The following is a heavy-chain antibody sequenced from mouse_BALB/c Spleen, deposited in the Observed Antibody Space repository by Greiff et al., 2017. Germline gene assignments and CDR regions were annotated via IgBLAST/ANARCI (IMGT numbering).Heavy chain of an antibody. Sequence: EVQLQQSGGDLVKPGGSLKLSCAASGFTFSSFGMHWVRQAPEKGLEWVAYISSGSSTIYYADTVKGRFTISRDNPKNTLFLQMTSLRSEDTAMYYCARFALTGYYFDYWGQGTTLTVSS. CDR3: ARFALTGYYFDY. J-gene: IGHJ2*01. D-gene: IGHD4-1*01. CDR2: ISSGSSTI. V-gene: IGHV5-17*02. CDR1: GFTFSSFG.